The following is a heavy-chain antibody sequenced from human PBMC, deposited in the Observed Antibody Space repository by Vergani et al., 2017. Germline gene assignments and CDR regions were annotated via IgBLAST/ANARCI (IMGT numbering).Heavy chain of an antibody. CDR1: GFTFSSYG. J-gene: IGHJ3*02. Sequence: QVQLVESGGGVVQPGRSLRLSCAASGFTFSSYGMHWVRQAPGKGLEWVAVIWYDGSNKYYADSVKGRFTISRDNSKNTLYLQMNSLRAEDTAVYYCAKDLTGDYDAFDIWGQGTMVTVSS. D-gene: IGHD4-17*01. CDR3: AKDLTGDYDAFDI. CDR2: IWYDGSNK. V-gene: IGHV3-33*06.